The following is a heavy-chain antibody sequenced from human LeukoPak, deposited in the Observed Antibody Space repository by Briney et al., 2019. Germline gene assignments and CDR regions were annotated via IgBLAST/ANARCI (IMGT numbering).Heavy chain of an antibody. CDR1: GYTFSSYD. Sequence: ASVKVSCKASGYTFSSYDIIWVRQASGQGLEWMGWMNPNSGHTGYAQKFQGRVTMTRSTSISTAYMELTSLTSEDSAVYYCARSIVGVRKRNDYWGQGTLVTVSS. J-gene: IGHJ4*02. CDR2: MNPNSGHT. V-gene: IGHV1-8*01. CDR3: ARSIVGVRKRNDY. D-gene: IGHD1-26*01.